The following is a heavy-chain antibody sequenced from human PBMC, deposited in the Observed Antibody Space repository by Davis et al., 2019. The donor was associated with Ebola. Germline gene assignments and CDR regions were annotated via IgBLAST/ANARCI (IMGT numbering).Heavy chain of an antibody. CDR1: GYTFITYG. D-gene: IGHD3-10*01. CDR2: ISAYNGNT. V-gene: IGHV1-18*01. CDR3: ALVPDGMDV. J-gene: IGHJ6*04. Sequence: ASAKVSCKASGYTFITYGISWVRQASGQGLEWMGWISAYNGNTNYAQKLQGRVTMTTDTSTSTAYMELRSLRSDDTAVYYCALVPDGMDVWGKGTTVTVSS.